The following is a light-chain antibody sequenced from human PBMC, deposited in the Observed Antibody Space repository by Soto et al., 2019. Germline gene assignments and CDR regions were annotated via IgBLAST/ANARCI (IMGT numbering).Light chain of an antibody. CDR2: VAS. J-gene: IGKJ4*01. CDR1: QSINIY. V-gene: IGKV1-39*01. CDR3: QQSFSTPQT. Sequence: DIQMTQSPSSLSASVGDSVIITCRASQSINIYLSWYQQKPGKAPKLLINVASTLQGGGPSRFSGSGSGTEFTLAISSLQPEDSATYYCQQSFSTPQTFGGGTRVEIK.